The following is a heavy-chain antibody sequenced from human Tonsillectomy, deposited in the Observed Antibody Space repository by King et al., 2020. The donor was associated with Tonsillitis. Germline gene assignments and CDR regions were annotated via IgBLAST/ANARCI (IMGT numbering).Heavy chain of an antibody. V-gene: IGHV3-48*01. CDR3: ARATYYYDSSGYYPDY. D-gene: IGHD3-22*01. CDR2: ISSSSNTI. Sequence: VQLVESGGGLVQPGGSLSLSCAASGFTFSSYSMNWVRQAPGKGLEWISYISSSSNTIYYADSLKGRFTISRDNAKNSLYLQVNSLRAEDTAVYYCARATYYYDSSGYYPDYWGQGTLVTVSS. CDR1: GFTFSSYS. J-gene: IGHJ4*02.